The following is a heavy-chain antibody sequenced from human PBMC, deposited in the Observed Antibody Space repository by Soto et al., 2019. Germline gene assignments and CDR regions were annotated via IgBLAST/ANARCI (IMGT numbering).Heavy chain of an antibody. CDR2: IYYSGST. J-gene: IGHJ5*02. CDR3: ARGTYYYDSSGSLRFDP. Sequence: SETLSLTCTVSGGSISSGGYYWSWIRQHPGKGLEWIGYIYYSGSTYYNPSLKSRVTISVDTSKNQFSLKLSSVTAADTAVYYCARGTYYYDSSGSLRFDPWGQGTLVTVSS. CDR1: GGSISSGGYY. D-gene: IGHD3-22*01. V-gene: IGHV4-31*03.